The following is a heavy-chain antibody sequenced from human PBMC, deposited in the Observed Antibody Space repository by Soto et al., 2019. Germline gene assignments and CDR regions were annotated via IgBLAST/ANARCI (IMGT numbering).Heavy chain of an antibody. CDR2: ISYDGSNK. CDR3: AKDPVELWGSYYPDY. D-gene: IGHD3-16*01. V-gene: IGHV3-30*18. Sequence: QVQLVESGGGVVQPGRSLRLSCAASGFTFSSYGMHWVRQAPGKGLEWVAVISYDGSNKYYADSVKGRFTISRDNSKNTLYLQMNSLRAEDTAVYYCAKDPVELWGSYYPDYWGQGTLVTVSS. CDR1: GFTFSSYG. J-gene: IGHJ4*02.